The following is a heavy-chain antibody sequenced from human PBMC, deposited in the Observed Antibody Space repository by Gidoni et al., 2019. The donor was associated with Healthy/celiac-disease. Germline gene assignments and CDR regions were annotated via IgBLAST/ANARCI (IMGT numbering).Heavy chain of an antibody. CDR2: ISGSGGST. CDR1: GFTFRSNA. D-gene: IGHD6-19*01. CDR3: AKAGGYSGGWNDY. Sequence: EVQLLVSGGGLVQPGGSLRLSCAASGFTFRSNAMGWVRQAPGKGLEGVSAISGSGGSTSYADSVKGRFTISRDNTKNTLYLQMNSLRAEDTAVYYCAKAGGYSGGWNDYWGQGTLVTVSS. J-gene: IGHJ4*02. V-gene: IGHV3-23*01.